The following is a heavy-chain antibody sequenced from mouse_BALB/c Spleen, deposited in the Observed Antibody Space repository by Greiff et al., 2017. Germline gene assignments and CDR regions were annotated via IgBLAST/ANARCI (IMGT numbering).Heavy chain of an antibody. CDR2: ISSGSSTI. CDR3: ARVPFYYGNAMDY. V-gene: IGHV5-17*02. CDR1: GFTFSSFG. D-gene: IGHD1-2*01. Sequence: EVQGVESGGGLVQPGGSRKLSCAASGFTFSSFGMHWVRQAPEKGLEWVAYISSGSSTIYYADTVKGRFTISRDNPKNTLFLQMTSLRSEDTAMYYCARVPFYYGNAMDYWGQGTSVTVSS. J-gene: IGHJ4*01.